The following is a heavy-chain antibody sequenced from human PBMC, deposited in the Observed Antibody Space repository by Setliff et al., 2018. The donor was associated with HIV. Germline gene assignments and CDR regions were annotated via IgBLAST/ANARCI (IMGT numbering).Heavy chain of an antibody. D-gene: IGHD5-12*01. V-gene: IGHV4-34*01. CDR2: VSFSGST. Sequence: PSETLSLTCTIYGESFSGYYCSWIRQPPGKGLEWIGEVSFSGSTNYSPSLKSRVTISVDTSKNQFSLKLSSVTAADTAVYYCATDGIGGWLRPMPDYWGQGTQVTVSS. CDR3: ATDGIGGWLRPMPDY. CDR1: GESFSGYY. J-gene: IGHJ4*02.